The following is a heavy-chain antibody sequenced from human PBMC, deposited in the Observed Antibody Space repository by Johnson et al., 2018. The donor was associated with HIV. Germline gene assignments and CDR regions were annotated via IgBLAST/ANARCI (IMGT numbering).Heavy chain of an antibody. V-gene: IGHV3-30-3*01. Sequence: VQLVESGGGVVQPGRSLRLSCAASGFTFSSYAMHWVRQAPGKGLEWVAVISYDGSNKYYADSVKGRFTISRDNSKNTLYLQMNSLRAEDTAVYYCARGSLPELSSGPKIWGQGTMVTVSS. D-gene: IGHD1-14*01. CDR2: ISYDGSNK. CDR3: ARGSLPELSSGPKI. CDR1: GFTFSSYA. J-gene: IGHJ3*02.